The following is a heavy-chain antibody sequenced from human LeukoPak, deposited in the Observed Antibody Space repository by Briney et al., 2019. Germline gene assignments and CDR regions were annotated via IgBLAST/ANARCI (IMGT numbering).Heavy chain of an antibody. CDR3: ARIDSSNWYDSRGYFDY. J-gene: IGHJ4*02. V-gene: IGHV4-59*01. D-gene: IGHD6-13*01. Sequence: SETLSLTCTVSGGSISTYYWSWIRQPPGKGLEWIGYICYTGSINYNPSLKSRVTISIDTSKNQFSLKLRSVTAADTAVYYCARIDSSNWYDSRGYFDYWGQGTLVTVSS. CDR2: ICYTGSI. CDR1: GGSISTYY.